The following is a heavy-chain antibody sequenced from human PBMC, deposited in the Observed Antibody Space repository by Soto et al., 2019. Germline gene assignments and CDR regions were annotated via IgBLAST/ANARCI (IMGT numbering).Heavy chain of an antibody. Sequence: EVQLVESGGGLVQPGGSLRLSCEASGFTFRNYDMHWVRQGTGKGLEWVSGISAAGDPDYADSVEGRFTISRENAQNAFFLQMNSLRVGETAVYYCARTDRDFYGLDVRGQGPTVIVSS. CDR2: ISAAGDP. CDR1: GFTFRNYD. V-gene: IGHV3-13*05. CDR3: ARTDRDFYGLDV. J-gene: IGHJ6*02.